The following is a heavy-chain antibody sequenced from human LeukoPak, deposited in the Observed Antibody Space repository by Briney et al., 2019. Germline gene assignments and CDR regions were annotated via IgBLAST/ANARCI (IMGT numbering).Heavy chain of an antibody. V-gene: IGHV4-39*07. J-gene: IGHJ6*04. CDR3: ARAGDYPWVGSLMDV. CDR1: GGSISSSSYY. Sequence: SETLSLTCTVSGGSISSSSYYWGWIRQPPGKGLEWIGSIYYSGSTYYNPSLKSRVTISVDTSKNQFSLKLSSVTAADTAVYYCARAGDYPWVGSLMDVWGKGTTVTVSS. D-gene: IGHD4-17*01. CDR2: IYYSGST.